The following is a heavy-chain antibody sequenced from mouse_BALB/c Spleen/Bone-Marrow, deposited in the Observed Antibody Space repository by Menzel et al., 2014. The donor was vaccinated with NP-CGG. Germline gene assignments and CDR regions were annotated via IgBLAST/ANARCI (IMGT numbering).Heavy chain of an antibody. CDR1: GFTFNSYG. D-gene: IGHD5-1-1*01. Sequence: EVKLVESGGGLVKSGGSLKLSCAASGFTFNSYGMSWVRQTPEKRLEWVATISGGGSYTYYPDSVKGRFTISRDNAKNTLYLQMSSLRSEDTAMYYCARPNTDYFDYWGQGTTLTVSS. CDR3: ARPNTDYFDY. V-gene: IGHV5-9-2*01. CDR2: ISGGGSYT. J-gene: IGHJ2*01.